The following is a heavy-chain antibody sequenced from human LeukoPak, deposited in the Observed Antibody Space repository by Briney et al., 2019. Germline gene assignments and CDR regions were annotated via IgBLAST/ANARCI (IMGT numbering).Heavy chain of an antibody. CDR1: GFTFSDYY. V-gene: IGHV3-11*01. Sequence: GGSLRLSCAASGFTFSDYYISWIRQAPGKGLKWISYISSSGRTVDQADSVKGRITISRDNAKNSVYLQMNSLRADDTAVYYCARGGGYDSFDYWGQGTQVTVSS. J-gene: IGHJ4*02. CDR3: ARGGGYDSFDY. CDR2: ISSSGRTV. D-gene: IGHD5-12*01.